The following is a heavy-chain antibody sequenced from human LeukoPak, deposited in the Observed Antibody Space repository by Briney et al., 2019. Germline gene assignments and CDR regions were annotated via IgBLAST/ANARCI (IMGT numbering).Heavy chain of an antibody. CDR3: ARALHPKVGATNY. V-gene: IGHV3-30*19. D-gene: IGHD1-26*01. CDR1: GFTLNSYG. J-gene: IGHJ4*02. CDR2: ISYDGSNK. Sequence: GGSLRLSCAAFGFTLNSYGMHWVRQAPGKGLEWVAVISYDGSNKYYADSVKGRFTISRDNSKNTLYLQMNSLRAEDTAVYYCARALHPKVGATNYWGQGTLVTVSS.